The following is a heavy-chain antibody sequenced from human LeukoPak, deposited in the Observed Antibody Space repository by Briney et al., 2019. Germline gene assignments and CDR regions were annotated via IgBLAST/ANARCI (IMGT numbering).Heavy chain of an antibody. V-gene: IGHV4-34*01. CDR3: ATYYDFWSGQSPMNYYMDV. CDR1: GGSFSGYY. Sequence: PSETLSLTCAVYGGSFSGYYRSWIRQPPGKGLEWIGEINHSGSTNYNPSLKSRVTISVDTSKNQFSLKLSSVTAADTAVYYCATYYDFWSGQSPMNYYMDVWGKGTTVTVSS. CDR2: INHSGST. J-gene: IGHJ6*03. D-gene: IGHD3-3*01.